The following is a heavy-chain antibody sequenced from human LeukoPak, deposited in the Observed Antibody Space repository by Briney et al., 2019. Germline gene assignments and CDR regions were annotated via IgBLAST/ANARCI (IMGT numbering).Heavy chain of an antibody. D-gene: IGHD4-11*01. CDR1: GFTFSAYS. J-gene: IGHJ4*02. V-gene: IGHV3-48*01. Sequence: AGGSLRLSCAASGFTFSAYSMNWVRQAPEKGLEWVSDIGSSSSPIYYADSVKGRFTISRDNAKNSLYLQMDSLRAEDTAVYYCARDQAYSFDYWGQGTLVTVSS. CDR2: IGSSSSPI. CDR3: ARDQAYSFDY.